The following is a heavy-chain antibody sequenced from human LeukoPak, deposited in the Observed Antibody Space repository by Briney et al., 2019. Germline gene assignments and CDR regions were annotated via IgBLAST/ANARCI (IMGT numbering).Heavy chain of an antibody. V-gene: IGHV1-69*05. Sequence: SVKVTCKASGGTFSSYAISWVRQAPGQGREWMGGIVPIFGAPSYAQEFQGRVTITRDTSASTAYMELSSLRSEDMAVYYCARGRVNSYGVGSYYYYYYYMDVWGKGTTVTVSS. CDR3: ARGRVNSYGVGSYYYYYYYMDV. CDR2: IVPIFGAP. J-gene: IGHJ6*03. D-gene: IGHD5-18*01. CDR1: GGTFSSYA.